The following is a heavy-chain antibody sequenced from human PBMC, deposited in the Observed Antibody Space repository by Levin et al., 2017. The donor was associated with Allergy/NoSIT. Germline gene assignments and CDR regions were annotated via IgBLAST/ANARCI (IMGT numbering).Heavy chain of an antibody. V-gene: IGHV4-30-4*01. J-gene: IGHJ3*02. D-gene: IGHD2/OR15-2a*01. Sequence: SQTLSLTCTVSGGSISSGDYYWSWIRQPPGKGLEWIGYIYYSGSTYYNPSLKSRVTISVDTSKNQFSLKLSSVTAADTAVYYCARDKGRIYVGAFDIWGQGTMVTVSS. CDR3: ARDKGRIYVGAFDI. CDR2: IYYSGST. CDR1: GGSISSGDYY.